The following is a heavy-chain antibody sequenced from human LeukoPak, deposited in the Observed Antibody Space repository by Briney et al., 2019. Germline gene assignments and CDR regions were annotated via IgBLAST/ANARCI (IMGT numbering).Heavy chain of an antibody. J-gene: IGHJ4*02. CDR2: VDASGGNT. Sequence: GGSLRLSCAVSGFPFSSNGMSWVRQAPGKGLEWVSTVDASGGNTHYADSVKGRFTISRDNSKDTLYLQMNSLRAEDTAIYYCANDAGPHQCFFDCWGQGTLVTVSS. CDR1: GFPFSSNG. D-gene: IGHD3-10*01. V-gene: IGHV3-23*01. CDR3: ANDAGPHQCFFDC.